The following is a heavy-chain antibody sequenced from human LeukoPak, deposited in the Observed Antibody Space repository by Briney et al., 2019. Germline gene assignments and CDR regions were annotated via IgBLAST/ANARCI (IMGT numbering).Heavy chain of an antibody. CDR3: ARVSTTYYYGSGSYSHFDY. V-gene: IGHV4-4*07. Sequence: PSETLSLTCTVSGGSISSYYWSWIRQPAGKGLEWIGSIYYSGITYYNPSLKSRVTISVDTSKNQFSLKLSSVTAADTAVYYCARVSTTYYYGSGSYSHFDYWGQGTLVTVSS. CDR1: GGSISSYY. CDR2: IYYSGIT. D-gene: IGHD3-10*01. J-gene: IGHJ4*02.